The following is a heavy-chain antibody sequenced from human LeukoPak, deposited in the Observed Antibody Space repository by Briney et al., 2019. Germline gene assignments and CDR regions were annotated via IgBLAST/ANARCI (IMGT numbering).Heavy chain of an antibody. CDR1: GFTFNAYS. D-gene: IGHD4-17*01. CDR2: ISSRSSYI. CDR3: ARDYDGDYGLDY. J-gene: IGHJ4*02. V-gene: IGHV3-21*01. Sequence: GGSLRLSCAASGFTFNAYSMNWVRQAPGKGLEWVSSISSRSSYIYYADSVKGRFTISRDNAKNSLYLQMNSLTAEDTAVYYCARDYDGDYGLDYWGQGTLVTVSS.